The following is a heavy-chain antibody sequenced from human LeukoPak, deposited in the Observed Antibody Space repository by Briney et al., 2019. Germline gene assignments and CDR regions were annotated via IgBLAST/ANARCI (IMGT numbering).Heavy chain of an antibody. J-gene: IGHJ4*02. CDR2: IYHSGST. V-gene: IGHV4-38-2*01. CDR3: ARRGRDFWSGSTKYYFDY. CDR1: GYSISSGYF. D-gene: IGHD3-3*01. Sequence: PSETLSLTCAVSGYSISSGYFWGWIRQPPGKGLEWIGSIYHSGSTYYNPSLKSRVTISVDTSKNQFSLKLSSVTAADTAVYYCARRGRDFWSGSTKYYFDYWGQGTLVTVSS.